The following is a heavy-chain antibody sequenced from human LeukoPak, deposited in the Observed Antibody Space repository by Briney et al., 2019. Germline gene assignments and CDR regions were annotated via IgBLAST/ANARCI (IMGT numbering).Heavy chain of an antibody. CDR3: ARENYDILTGYPYYFDY. V-gene: IGHV4-34*01. CDR2: INHSGST. J-gene: IGHJ4*02. D-gene: IGHD3-9*01. Sequence: PSETLSLTCAVYGGSFSGYYWSWIRQPPGKGLEWIGEINHSGSTNSNPSLKSRVTISVDTSKNQFSLKLSSVTAADTAVYYCARENYDILTGYPYYFDYWGQGTLVTVSS. CDR1: GGSFSGYY.